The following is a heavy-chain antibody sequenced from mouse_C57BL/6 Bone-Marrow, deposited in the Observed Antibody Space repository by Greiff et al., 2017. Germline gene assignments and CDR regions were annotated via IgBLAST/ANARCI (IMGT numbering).Heavy chain of an antibody. D-gene: IGHD2-4*01. CDR1: GFNIKDDY. V-gene: IGHV14-4*01. CDR3: TTPYDYDDPRGFAY. J-gene: IGHJ3*01. Sequence: EVQLQQSGAELVRPGASVKLSCTASGFNIKDDYMHWVKQRPEQGLEWIGWIDPENGDNEYASKFQGKATITADTSSNTASLQLSSRTSDDTAVYYCTTPYDYDDPRGFAYWCQGTVVTVTA. CDR2: IDPENGDN.